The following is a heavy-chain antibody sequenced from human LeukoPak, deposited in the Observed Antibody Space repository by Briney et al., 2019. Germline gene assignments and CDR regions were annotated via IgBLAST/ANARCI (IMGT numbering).Heavy chain of an antibody. V-gene: IGHV3-23*01. D-gene: IGHD2-21*02. CDR2: ISGSGGST. CDR3: AKDPWSPVVVTAIDY. Sequence: PGGSLRLSCAASGFTFSSYAMSWVRQAPGKGLEWVSAISGSGGSTYYADSVKGRFTISRDNSKNTLYLQMNSLRAEDTAVYYCAKDPWSPVVVTAIDYWGQGILVTVSS. J-gene: IGHJ4*02. CDR1: GFTFSSYA.